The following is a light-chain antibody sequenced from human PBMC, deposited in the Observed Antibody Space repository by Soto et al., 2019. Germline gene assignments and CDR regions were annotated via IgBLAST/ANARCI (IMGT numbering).Light chain of an antibody. CDR3: TSDAGGNNV. CDR2: ELN. CDR1: SSDVGGYNY. V-gene: IGLV2-8*01. J-gene: IGLJ1*01. Sequence: QSALTQPPSASGSPGQSVTISCTGTSSDVGGYNYVSWYQQNPGKVPKLMIYELNKRPSGVPDRFSGSKSGNTASLTVSGLQAEDEADYYCTSDAGGNNVFGTGTKLTVL.